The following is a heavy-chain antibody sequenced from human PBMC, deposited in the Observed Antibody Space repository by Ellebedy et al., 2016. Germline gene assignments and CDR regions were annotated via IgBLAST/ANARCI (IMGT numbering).Heavy chain of an antibody. D-gene: IGHD6-19*01. Sequence: SVKVSXXASGGTFSNYAFNWVRQAPGQGLEWVGGVVPILDTTNYAQKFQGRVTITADASTDTAYMELRSLTSDDTATYYCARLAYASGCLDQWGQGTLVTVSS. J-gene: IGHJ5*02. CDR2: VVPILDTT. V-gene: IGHV1-69*13. CDR1: GGTFSNYA. CDR3: ARLAYASGCLDQ.